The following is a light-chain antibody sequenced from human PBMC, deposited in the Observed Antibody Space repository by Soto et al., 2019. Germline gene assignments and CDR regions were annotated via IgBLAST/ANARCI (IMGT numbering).Light chain of an antibody. V-gene: IGLV2-14*01. CDR1: SSDVGGYKY. CDR2: EVS. CDR3: AAWDDNLSTYV. Sequence: QSALTQPASVSGSPGQSITISCTGTSSDVGGYKYVSWYQQHPGKAPKLLIYEVSNRPSGISNRFSASKSDNTASLTISGLRAEDEADYYCAAWDDNLSTYVFGSGTKVTVL. J-gene: IGLJ1*01.